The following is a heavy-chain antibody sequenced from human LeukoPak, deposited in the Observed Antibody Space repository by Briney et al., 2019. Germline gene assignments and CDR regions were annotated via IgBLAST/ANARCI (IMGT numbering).Heavy chain of an antibody. V-gene: IGHV3-11*01. J-gene: IGHJ4*02. CDR1: GFTFSDYY. Sequence: GGSLRLSCAASGFTFSDYYMSWIHQTPGKGLEWVSYISGSGTTIYYADSVKGRFTISRDNARNSLYLQMNSLRAEDTAVYYCARDFNMAAYYFDYWGQGTLVTVSS. CDR3: ARDFNMAAYYFDY. CDR2: ISGSGTTI. D-gene: IGHD2/OR15-2a*01.